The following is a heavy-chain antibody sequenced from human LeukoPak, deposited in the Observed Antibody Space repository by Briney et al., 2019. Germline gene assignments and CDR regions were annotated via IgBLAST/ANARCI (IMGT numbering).Heavy chain of an antibody. J-gene: IGHJ3*02. D-gene: IGHD2-2*01. V-gene: IGHV3-30*04. CDR3: ARGGYCSSTSCYVGGSAFDI. CDR2: ISYDGSNK. CDR1: GFTFSSYA. Sequence: GGSLRLSCAASGFTFSSYAMHWVRQAPGKGLEWVAVISYDGSNKYYADSVKGRFTISRDNSKNTLYLQMNSLRAEDTAVYYCARGGYCSSTSCYVGGSAFDIWGQGTMVTVSS.